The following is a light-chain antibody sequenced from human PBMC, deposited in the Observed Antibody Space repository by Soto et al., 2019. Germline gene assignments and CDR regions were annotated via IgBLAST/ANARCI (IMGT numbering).Light chain of an antibody. CDR3: LQHNTYPYT. Sequence: DIQMTQSPSSLSASVGDRVTITCRASQGIGDDLGWYQQKPGKAPKRLIYAASTLQGGVPSRFSGGGSGTEFTLTITRLQPEDFASYYCLQHNTYPYTFGQGTTLEIK. CDR2: AAS. V-gene: IGKV1-17*01. CDR1: QGIGDD. J-gene: IGKJ2*01.